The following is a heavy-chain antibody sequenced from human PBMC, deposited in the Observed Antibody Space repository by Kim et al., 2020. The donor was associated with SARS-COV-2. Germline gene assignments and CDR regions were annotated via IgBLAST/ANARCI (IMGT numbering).Heavy chain of an antibody. J-gene: IGHJ4*02. CDR1: GGTFSSYA. CDR3: ATVLRYFEWLYYFDS. D-gene: IGHD3-9*01. V-gene: IGHV1-69*13. Sequence: SVKVSCKASGGTFSSYAINWVRQAPGQGLEWMGWIIPMFGTANYAQKFQGRVTITADESTSTAYMELSSLRSEDTAVYYCATVLRYFEWLYYFDSWGQGTLVTVSS. CDR2: IIPMFGTA.